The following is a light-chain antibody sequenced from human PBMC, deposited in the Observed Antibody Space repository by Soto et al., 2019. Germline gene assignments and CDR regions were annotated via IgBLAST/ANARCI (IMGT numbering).Light chain of an antibody. V-gene: IGLV3-1*01. CDR1: KLEDKY. CDR2: QDT. CDR3: QAWDRSTSYV. Sequence: SYELTQPPSLSVSPGQTARITCSGDKLEDKYASWYQQKPGQSPVLVIYQDTKRPSVIPERFSGSISGNTATLTIRGTQAMDEADYYCQAWDRSTSYVFGTGTKVTVL. J-gene: IGLJ1*01.